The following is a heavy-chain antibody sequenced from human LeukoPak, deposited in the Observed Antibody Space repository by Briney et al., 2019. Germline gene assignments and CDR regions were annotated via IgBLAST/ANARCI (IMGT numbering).Heavy chain of an antibody. Sequence: SETLSLTCTVSGGSISSYYWSWIRQPAGKGLEWIGRIYTSGSTNYNPSLKSRVTMSVDTSKNQFSLKLSSVTAADTAVYYCASTYYYGSGSLGGSWFDPWGQGTLVTVSS. J-gene: IGHJ5*02. D-gene: IGHD3-10*01. V-gene: IGHV4-4*07. CDR2: IYTSGST. CDR3: ASTYYYGSGSLGGSWFDP. CDR1: GGSISSYY.